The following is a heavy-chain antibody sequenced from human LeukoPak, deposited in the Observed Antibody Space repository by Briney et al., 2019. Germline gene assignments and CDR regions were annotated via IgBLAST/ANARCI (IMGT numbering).Heavy chain of an antibody. Sequence: ASVKVSCKASGYTFTSHYMHWVRQAPGQGLEWMGIINPSGGSTSYAQKFQGRVTMTRDMSTSTVYMELSSLRSEDTAVYYCAKDGGYCSGGSCSNWFDPWGQGTLVTVSS. CDR1: GYTFTSHY. D-gene: IGHD2-15*01. J-gene: IGHJ5*02. V-gene: IGHV1-46*01. CDR3: AKDGGYCSGGSCSNWFDP. CDR2: INPSGGST.